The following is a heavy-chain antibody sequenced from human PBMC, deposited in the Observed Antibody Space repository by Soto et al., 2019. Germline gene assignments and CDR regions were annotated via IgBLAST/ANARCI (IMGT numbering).Heavy chain of an antibody. CDR2: AYYSGST. D-gene: IGHD2-8*01. Sequence: SETLSLTCTVSGGSISSYYWSWIRQSPGKGLEWIGYAYYSGSTDYNPSLKSRVTMSVDTSKNQVSLKLNSVTTADTAVYYCARDRSTYGGGGTGEVKENWFDPWGPGTLVTVSS. V-gene: IGHV4-59*01. CDR3: ARDRSTYGGGGTGEVKENWFDP. J-gene: IGHJ5*02. CDR1: GGSISSYY.